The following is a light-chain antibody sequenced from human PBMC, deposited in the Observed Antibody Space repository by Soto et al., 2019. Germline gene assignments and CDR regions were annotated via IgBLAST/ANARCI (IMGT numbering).Light chain of an antibody. V-gene: IGKV1-9*01. CDR3: KQLIGXWIT. J-gene: IGKJ4*01. CDR2: YAS. CDR1: QALSNY. Sequence: DIQLTQSPSVLSASVVDTVTITCRASQALSNYLAWYQQKPGKAPDLLIYYASTLQSGVPSRLSGSGYETEFSLTIRALQPEDFATYYSKQLIGXWITFGVWTNV.